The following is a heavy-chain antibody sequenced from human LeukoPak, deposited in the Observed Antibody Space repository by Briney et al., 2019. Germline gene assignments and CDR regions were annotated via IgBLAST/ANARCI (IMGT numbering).Heavy chain of an antibody. Sequence: ASVKVSCKASGYTFTSYYMHWVRQAPGQGLEWMGIINPSGGSTSYAQKFQGRVTMTRDTSTSTVYMELSSLRSEDTAVYYCAIEAYASSWYQVTALRMENWFDPWGQGTLVTVSS. CDR2: INPSGGST. J-gene: IGHJ5*02. D-gene: IGHD6-13*01. CDR1: GYTFTSYY. V-gene: IGHV1-46*01. CDR3: AIEAYASSWYQVTALRMENWFDP.